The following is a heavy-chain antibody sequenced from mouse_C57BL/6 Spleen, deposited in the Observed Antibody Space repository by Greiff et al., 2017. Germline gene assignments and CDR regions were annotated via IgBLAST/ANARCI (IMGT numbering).Heavy chain of an antibody. V-gene: IGHV1-81*01. Sequence: QVQLQQSGAELARPGASVKLSCKASGYTFTSYGISWVKQRTEQGLEWIGEIYPRSGNTYYNEKFKGKATLTADKSSSTAYMELRSLTSEDSAVYFCARVYYGSSFDYWGQGTTLTVSS. CDR3: ARVYYGSSFDY. D-gene: IGHD1-1*01. CDR2: IYPRSGNT. J-gene: IGHJ2*01. CDR1: GYTFTSYG.